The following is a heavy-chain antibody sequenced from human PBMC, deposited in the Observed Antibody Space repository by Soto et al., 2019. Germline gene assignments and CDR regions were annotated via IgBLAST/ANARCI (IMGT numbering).Heavy chain of an antibody. V-gene: IGHV4-30-4*01. CDR2: IYYSGST. CDR3: AREGGSGSYGFDY. Sequence: SETLSLTCTVSAGSISSGDYYWSWIRQPPGKGLEWIGYIYYSGSTYYNPSLKSRVTISVDTSKNQFSLKLSSVTAADTAVYYCAREGGSGSYGFDYWGQGTLVTVSS. J-gene: IGHJ4*02. D-gene: IGHD1-26*01. CDR1: AGSISSGDYY.